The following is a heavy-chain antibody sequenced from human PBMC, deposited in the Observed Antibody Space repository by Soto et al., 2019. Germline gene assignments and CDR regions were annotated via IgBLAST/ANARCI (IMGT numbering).Heavy chain of an antibody. CDR1: GGSFSGYY. Sequence: QVQLQQWGAGLLKPSETLSLTCAVYGGSFSGYYWNWIRQPPGKGLEWIGEINHSGSTNYNPSLKSRVPISVDTSRNQFSRKRRAVTAADTALYYCARRYARNFDYWGQGTLVTVSS. D-gene: IGHD2-2*01. CDR3: ARRYARNFDY. J-gene: IGHJ4*02. V-gene: IGHV4-34*01. CDR2: INHSGST.